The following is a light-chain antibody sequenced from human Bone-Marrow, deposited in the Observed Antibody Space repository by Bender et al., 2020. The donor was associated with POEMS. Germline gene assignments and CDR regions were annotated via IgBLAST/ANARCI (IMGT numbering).Light chain of an antibody. CDR2: EVS. J-gene: IGLJ3*02. CDR3: TAYTSIGTVM. CDR1: SSDVGGYNY. Sequence: QSALTQPASVSGSPGQSITISCTGTSSDVGGYNYVSWYQQHPGKAPKLMIYEVSKRPSGVPDRFSGSKSGSTASLTISGLQTEDEADYYCTAYTSIGTVMFGGGTKLTVL. V-gene: IGLV2-14*01.